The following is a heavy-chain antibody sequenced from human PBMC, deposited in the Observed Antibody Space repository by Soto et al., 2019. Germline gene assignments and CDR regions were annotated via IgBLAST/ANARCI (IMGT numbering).Heavy chain of an antibody. CDR2: IKSKTADGTT. V-gene: IGHV3-15*07. CDR1: GFTFSNAW. J-gene: IGHJ3*02. Sequence: EEQVVESGGGLVKPGGSLRLSCAASGFTFSNAWMNWVRQAPGKGLEWVGRIKSKTADGTTDYAAPVKGRFTISRDDSKNTLYLQMNSLTTEDTAVYYCTPEVLIRPTGDGFDIWGQGTMVTVSS. D-gene: IGHD2-8*02. CDR3: TPEVLIRPTGDGFDI.